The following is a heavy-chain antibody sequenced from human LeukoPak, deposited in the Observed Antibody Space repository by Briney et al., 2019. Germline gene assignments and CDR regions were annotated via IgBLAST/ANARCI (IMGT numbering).Heavy chain of an antibody. V-gene: IGHV1-2*02. CDR2: INPNSGGT. CDR1: GYTFTDYY. D-gene: IGHD5-18*01. J-gene: IGHJ5*02. Sequence: GASVKVSCKASGYTFTDYYMHWVRQAPGQGLEWMGWINPNSGGTNYAQKFQGRVTMTRDTSISTAYMELSRLRSDDTAVYYCARDVDTAPNWFDPWGQGTLVTVSS. CDR3: ARDVDTAPNWFDP.